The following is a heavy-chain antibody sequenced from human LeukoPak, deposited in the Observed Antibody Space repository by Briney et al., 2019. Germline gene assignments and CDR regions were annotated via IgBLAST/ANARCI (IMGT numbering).Heavy chain of an antibody. CDR3: ARIPGGSGSQYDY. V-gene: IGHV3-74*01. CDR1: GFTFSSYC. J-gene: IGHJ4*02. D-gene: IGHD3-10*01. Sequence: GGSLRLSCAASGFTFSSYCMHWVRQAPGKGLVWVTRMNTDGSSTSYADSVKGRFTISRDNVENTVYLQMNSLRADDTGVYYCARIPGGSGSQYDYWGEGTLVIVSS. CDR2: MNTDGSST.